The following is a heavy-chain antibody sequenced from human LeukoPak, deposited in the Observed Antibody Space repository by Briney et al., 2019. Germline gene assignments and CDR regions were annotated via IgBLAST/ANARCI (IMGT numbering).Heavy chain of an antibody. D-gene: IGHD3-10*01. CDR1: GYTFTGYY. Sequence: GASVKVSCKASGYTFTGYYMHWVRQAPGQGLEWMGWINPNSGGTNYAQKFQGRVTMTRDTSISTAYMELSRLRSDDTAVYYCARPFSTMVRGYFDYWGQGTLVTVSS. CDR3: ARPFSTMVRGYFDY. V-gene: IGHV1-2*02. CDR2: INPNSGGT. J-gene: IGHJ4*02.